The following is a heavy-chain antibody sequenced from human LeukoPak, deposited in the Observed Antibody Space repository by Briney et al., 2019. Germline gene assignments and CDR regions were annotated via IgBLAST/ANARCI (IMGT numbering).Heavy chain of an antibody. D-gene: IGHD3-22*01. CDR2: IWYDGSNK. J-gene: IGHJ4*02. CDR1: GFTFSSYG. V-gene: IGHV3-33*01. CDR3: ARGGYYYDSSATVDY. Sequence: GRSLRLSRAASGFTFSSYGMHWVRQAPGKGLEWVAVIWYDGSNKYYADSVKGRFTISRDNSKNTLYLQMNSLRAEDTAVYYCARGGYYYDSSATVDYWGQGTLVTVSS.